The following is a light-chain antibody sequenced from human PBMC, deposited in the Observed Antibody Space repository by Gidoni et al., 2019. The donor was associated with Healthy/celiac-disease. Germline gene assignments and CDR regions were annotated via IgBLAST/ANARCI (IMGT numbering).Light chain of an antibody. CDR3: QQYNSYPWT. J-gene: IGKJ1*01. Sequence: DIQMTQSPSTLSASVGDRVTITCRPSQSISSWLAWYQQKPGKAPKLLIYDASSLESGVPSRVSGSGSGKEVTLTISSMQPDDFATYYCQQYNSYPWTFGQGTKVEIK. CDR2: DAS. CDR1: QSISSW. V-gene: IGKV1-5*01.